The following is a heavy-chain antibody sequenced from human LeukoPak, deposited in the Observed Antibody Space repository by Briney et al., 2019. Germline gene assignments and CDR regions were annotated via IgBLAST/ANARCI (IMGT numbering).Heavy chain of an antibody. D-gene: IGHD6-13*01. Sequence: PTASVKVSCKASGYTFTSYGINWVRQAPGQGPEWMGWISAYNGNTKYAQNLQGRVTMTTDTSTSTAYMELRSLRSDDTAVYYCTRDLPYSSSWESIDYWGQGTLVTVSS. V-gene: IGHV1-18*01. CDR2: ISAYNGNT. J-gene: IGHJ4*02. CDR3: TRDLPYSSSWESIDY. CDR1: GYTFTSYG.